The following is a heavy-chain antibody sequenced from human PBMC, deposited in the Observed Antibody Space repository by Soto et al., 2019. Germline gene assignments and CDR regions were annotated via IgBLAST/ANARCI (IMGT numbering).Heavy chain of an antibody. CDR2: ISGSGVST. D-gene: IGHD2-2*01. V-gene: IGHV3-23*01. J-gene: IGHJ5*02. Sequence: ELLLLESGGGLVQPGGSLRLSCAASGFIFSSYAMSWVRQAPGKGLEWVSAISGSGVSTYYADSVKGRFTISRDNSKNTLYLQMNSLRADDTAVYYCAKETISTSCCNWFDPWGQGTLVTVSS. CDR3: AKETISTSCCNWFDP. CDR1: GFIFSSYA.